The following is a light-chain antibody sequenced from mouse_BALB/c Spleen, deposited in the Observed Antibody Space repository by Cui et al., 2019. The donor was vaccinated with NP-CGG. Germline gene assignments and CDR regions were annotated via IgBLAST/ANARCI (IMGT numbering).Light chain of an antibody. CDR1: TGAVTTSNY. CDR3: ALWYSNHWV. V-gene: IGLV1*01. Sequence: VVVTQELALTTSPGETVKLTCRSSTGAVTTSNYANWVQEKPDHLFTGLIGGTNNRAPGVPARFSGSLIGDKAALTITGAQTEDEAMYFCALWYSNHWVFGGGTKLTVL. J-gene: IGLJ1*01. CDR2: GTN.